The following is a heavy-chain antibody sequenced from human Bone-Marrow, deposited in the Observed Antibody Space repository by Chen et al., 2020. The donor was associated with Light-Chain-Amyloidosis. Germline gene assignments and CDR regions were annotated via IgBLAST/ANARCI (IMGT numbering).Heavy chain of an antibody. CDR1: GFTLDDFA. CDR2: ISWNSGIM. V-gene: IGHV3-9*01. Sequence: EAQLVESGGGLVQRGRSQGLSCAAPGFTLDDFAMHWVRQAPGKGLEWVSGISWNSGIMGYAESVRGRFNISRDNAKNSLDLQMNSLRPEDTALYYCVKSFAPHCYYMDVWGKGTSVTVSS. CDR3: VKSFAPHCYYMDV. J-gene: IGHJ6*03.